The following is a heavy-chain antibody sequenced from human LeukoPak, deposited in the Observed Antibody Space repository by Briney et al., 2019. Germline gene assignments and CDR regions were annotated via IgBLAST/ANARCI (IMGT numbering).Heavy chain of an antibody. CDR3: AREIAAAWTYFDY. D-gene: IGHD6-13*01. J-gene: IGHJ4*02. Sequence: GASLKVSCKASGYTFTSSYMHGVRQAPGEGLECMGIINPSGGSTSYAQKFQGRVTMTRDTSTSTVYMELSSLSSEDTAVYYCAREIAAAWTYFDYWGQGTLVTVSS. CDR2: INPSGGST. V-gene: IGHV1-46*01. CDR1: GYTFTSSY.